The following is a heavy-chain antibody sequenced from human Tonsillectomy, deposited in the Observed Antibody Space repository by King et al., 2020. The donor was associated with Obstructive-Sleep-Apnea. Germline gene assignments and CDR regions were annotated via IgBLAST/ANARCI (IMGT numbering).Heavy chain of an antibody. V-gene: IGHV1-8*01. CDR3: ARRLGYSCDF. J-gene: IGHJ4*02. Sequence: VQLVESGAEVKKPGASVKVSCKASGYTFTSYDINWVRQATGQGLEWMGWMNPNRGNTDYAQKFQGRVTMTRNTSISTAYMEVSSLRSDDTAVYFCARRLGYSCDFWGQGTLVTVSS. D-gene: IGHD5-18*01. CDR2: MNPNRGNT. CDR1: GYTFTSYD.